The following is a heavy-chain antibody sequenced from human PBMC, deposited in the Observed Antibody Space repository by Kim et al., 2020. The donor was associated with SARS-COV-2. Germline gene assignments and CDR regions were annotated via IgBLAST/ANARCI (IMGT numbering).Heavy chain of an antibody. CDR3: AREPSNYYGMDV. J-gene: IGHJ6*02. Sequence: SETLSLTCTVSGGSISSGGYYWSWIRQHPGKGLEWIGYIYYSGSTYYNPSLKSRVTISVDTSKNQFSLKLSSVTAADTAVYYCAREPSNYYGMDVWGQGTTVTVSS. CDR2: IYYSGST. CDR1: GGSISSGGYY. V-gene: IGHV4-31*03.